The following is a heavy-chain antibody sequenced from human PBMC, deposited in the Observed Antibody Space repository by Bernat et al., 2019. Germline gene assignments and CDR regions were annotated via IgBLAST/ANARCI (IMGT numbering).Heavy chain of an antibody. D-gene: IGHD3-10*01. CDR1: GGSFSGYY. Sequence: QVQLQQWGAGLLKPSETLSLTCAVYGGSFSGYYWTWVRQSPGKGLEWIGEINHSGSTNYNPSLKSRVTVSVDKSQNHFSLKLSSVTAAATAVYYCERGASSSAFAFDFWGQGTPVTVSS. CDR2: INHSGST. V-gene: IGHV4-34*01. CDR3: ERGASSSAFAFDF. J-gene: IGHJ4*02.